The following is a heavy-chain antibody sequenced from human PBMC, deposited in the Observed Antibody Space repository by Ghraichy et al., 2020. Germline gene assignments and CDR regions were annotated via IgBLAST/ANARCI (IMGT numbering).Heavy chain of an antibody. D-gene: IGHD1-26*01. Sequence: GGSLRLSCAASGFTFSNYGIHWVRQAPGKGLEWVAVISYEGSTKYYGDSVKGRFIISRDNSKNTVYLQMNSLRIDDTAKYFCVNASSGSFFGWFDAWGQGTLVIVSS. CDR3: VNASSGSFFGWFDA. V-gene: IGHV3-30*18. CDR1: GFTFSNYG. CDR2: ISYEGSTK. J-gene: IGHJ5*02.